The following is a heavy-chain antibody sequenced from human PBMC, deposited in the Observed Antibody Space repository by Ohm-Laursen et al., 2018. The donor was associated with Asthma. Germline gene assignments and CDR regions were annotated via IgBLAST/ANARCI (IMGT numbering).Heavy chain of an antibody. CDR3: ARATTVFSWFDP. V-gene: IGHV3-21*04. J-gene: IGHJ5*02. CDR2: ISSSSTSI. Sequence: SLRLSCAASGFSFSSYSMNWVRQAPGKGLEWLSSISSSSTSIFSADSVKGRFTISRDNARNSLYLQMHTLRVEDTAVYYCARATTVFSWFDPWGQGTLVTVSS. CDR1: GFSFSSYS. D-gene: IGHD4-17*01.